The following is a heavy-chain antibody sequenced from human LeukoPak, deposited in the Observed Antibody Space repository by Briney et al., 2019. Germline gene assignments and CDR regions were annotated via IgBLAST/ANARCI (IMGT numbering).Heavy chain of an antibody. D-gene: IGHD2-21*01. Sequence: GGTLRHSCVASGLTPNDCAMHWVRQAPGKGREWVSLTSADGSSTFTADSIKGRFSTSKDNSKNSLDLQMNSLRSEDTAMYYCAKESGKFDSWGQGTPAAVSS. J-gene: IGHJ4*02. CDR3: AKESGKFDS. CDR1: GLTPNDCA. V-gene: IGHV3-43*02. CDR2: TSADGSST.